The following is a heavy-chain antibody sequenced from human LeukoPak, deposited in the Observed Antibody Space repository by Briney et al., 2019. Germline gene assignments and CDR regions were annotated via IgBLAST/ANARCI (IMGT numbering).Heavy chain of an antibody. Sequence: SETLSLTCTVFGGSISSYYWSWIRQPAGKGLEWIGRMYTSGSTNYIPSLKSRVTMSVDTSKNQFSLKLSSVTAADTAVYYCARDTGYYFGSGNYLYYFDYWGQGTLVTVSS. D-gene: IGHD3-10*01. CDR3: ARDTGYYFGSGNYLYYFDY. J-gene: IGHJ4*02. V-gene: IGHV4-4*07. CDR1: GGSISSYY. CDR2: MYTSGST.